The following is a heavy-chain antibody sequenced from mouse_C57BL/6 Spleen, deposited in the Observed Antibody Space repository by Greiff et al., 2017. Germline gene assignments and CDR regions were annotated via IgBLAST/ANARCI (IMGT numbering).Heavy chain of an antibody. Sequence: VQLQQSGAELARPGASVKLSCKASGYTFTSYGISWVKQRTGQGLEWIGEIYPRSGNTSYNEKFKGKATLTAEKSSSTAYVELRRLTSEDSAVYFCATYVGNFDYWGQGTTLTVSS. CDR2: IYPRSGNT. V-gene: IGHV1-81*01. J-gene: IGHJ2*01. CDR3: ATYVGNFDY. CDR1: GYTFTSYG. D-gene: IGHD6-5*01.